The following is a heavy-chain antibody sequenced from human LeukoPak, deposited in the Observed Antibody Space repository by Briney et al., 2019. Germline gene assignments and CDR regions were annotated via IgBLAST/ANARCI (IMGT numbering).Heavy chain of an antibody. Sequence: SQTLSLTCTVSGGSISSGDYYWSWIRQPPGKDLEWIGYIYYSGSTYYNPSLKSRVTISVDTSKNQFSLKLSSVTAADTAVYYCASHSSGYYGSDYWGQGTLVTVSS. CDR2: IYYSGST. CDR1: GGSISSGDYY. V-gene: IGHV4-30-4*01. J-gene: IGHJ4*02. CDR3: ASHSSGYYGSDY. D-gene: IGHD3-22*01.